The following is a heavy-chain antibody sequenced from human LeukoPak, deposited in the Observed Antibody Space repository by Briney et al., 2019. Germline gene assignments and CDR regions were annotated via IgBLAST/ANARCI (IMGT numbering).Heavy chain of an antibody. CDR1: GGSISSYY. V-gene: IGHV4-59*04. D-gene: IGHD6-13*01. J-gene: IGHJ4*02. Sequence: SETLSLTCTVSGGSISSYYWSWIRQPPGKGLEWIGYIYHSGSTYYNPSLKSRVTISVDRSKNQFSLKLSSVTAADTAVYYCASEQQLNYFDYWGQGTLVTVSS. CDR2: IYHSGST. CDR3: ASEQQLNYFDY.